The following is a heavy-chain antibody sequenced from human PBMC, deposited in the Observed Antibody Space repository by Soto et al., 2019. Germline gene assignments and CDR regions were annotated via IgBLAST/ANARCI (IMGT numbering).Heavy chain of an antibody. CDR1: GGTFSSYT. CDR3: ARGETQQQLVTYVDY. CDR2: IIPILGIA. V-gene: IGHV1-69*02. D-gene: IGHD6-13*01. J-gene: IGHJ4*02. Sequence: QVQLVQSGAEVKKPGSSVKVSCKASGGTFSSYTISWVRQAPGQGLEWMGRIIPILGIANYAQKFQGRVMMTADKSTSTGYMELSMLRSQDTAVYYCARGETQQQLVTYVDYWGQGTLVTVSS.